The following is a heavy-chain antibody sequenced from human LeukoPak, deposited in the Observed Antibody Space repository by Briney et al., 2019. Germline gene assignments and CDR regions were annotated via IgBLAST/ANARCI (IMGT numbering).Heavy chain of an antibody. CDR1: GFTFSNYA. CDR3: ARDSVAEALELGLIDY. CDR2: MSYAGSNK. Sequence: GGSLRLSCAASGFTFSNYAMHWGRQAPGKGLEWVAVMSYAGSNKYYADSVKGRFTISRDNSKNTLYLQMNSLRTDDTAVYYCARDSVAEALELGLIDYWGQGTLVTVSS. J-gene: IGHJ4*02. D-gene: IGHD1-1*01. V-gene: IGHV3-30-3*01.